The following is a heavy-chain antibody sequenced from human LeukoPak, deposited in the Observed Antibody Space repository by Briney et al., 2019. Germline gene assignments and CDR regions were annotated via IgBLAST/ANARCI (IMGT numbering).Heavy chain of an antibody. Sequence: SETLSLTCTVSGGSISSPNYYWNWIRQYPGRGLEWIGYIFHSGSSYYSPSLEGRVSMSVDTSKNQFSLTLTSVTAADTAVYYCTRDASLYTYDSSFYFFDSWGPGILVTVSS. CDR3: TRDASLYTYDSSFYFFDS. CDR1: GGSISSPNYY. CDR2: IFHSGSS. V-gene: IGHV4-31*03. D-gene: IGHD3-22*01. J-gene: IGHJ4*02.